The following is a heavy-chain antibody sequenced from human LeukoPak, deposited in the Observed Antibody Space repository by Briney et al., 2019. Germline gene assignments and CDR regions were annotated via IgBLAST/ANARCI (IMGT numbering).Heavy chain of an antibody. D-gene: IGHD2-2*02. Sequence: GGSLRLSCAASGFTFSSYGMHWVRQAPGKGLEWVAVISYDGSNKYYADSVNGRFTISRDNSKNTLYLQMNSLRAEDTAVYYCARDLREPRMGCSSTSCYTLGGYYYYGMDVWGHGTTVTVSS. CDR1: GFTFSSYG. J-gene: IGHJ6*02. V-gene: IGHV3-30*03. CDR3: ARDLREPRMGCSSTSCYTLGGYYYYGMDV. CDR2: ISYDGSNK.